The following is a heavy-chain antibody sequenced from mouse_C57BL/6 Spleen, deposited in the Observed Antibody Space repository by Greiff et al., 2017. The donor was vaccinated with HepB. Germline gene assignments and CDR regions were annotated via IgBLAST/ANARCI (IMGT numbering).Heavy chain of an antibody. Sequence: QVQLQQSGAELVKPGASVKLSCKASGYTFTSYWMHWVKQRPGQGLEWIGMIHPNSGSTNYNEKFKSKATLTVDKSSSTAYMQLSSLTSEDSAVYYCARSNDGGFAYWGQGTLVTVSA. D-gene: IGHD2-3*01. J-gene: IGHJ3*01. V-gene: IGHV1-64*01. CDR1: GYTFTSYW. CDR2: IHPNSGST. CDR3: ARSNDGGFAY.